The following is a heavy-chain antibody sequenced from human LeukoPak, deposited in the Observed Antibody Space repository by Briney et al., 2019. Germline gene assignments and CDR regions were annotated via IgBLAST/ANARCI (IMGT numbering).Heavy chain of an antibody. CDR1: GGSISSYY. D-gene: IGHD3-10*01. V-gene: IGHV4-4*07. CDR3: VRGGYYYGPSD. Sequence: SETLSLTCTVSGGSISSYYWSWIRQPAGKGLEWIGRTYTSGSINYNPSLKSRVTMSVDTSKNQFSLKLSSVTAADTAVYYCVRGGYYYGPSDWGRGTLVTVSS. CDR2: TYTSGSI. J-gene: IGHJ4*02.